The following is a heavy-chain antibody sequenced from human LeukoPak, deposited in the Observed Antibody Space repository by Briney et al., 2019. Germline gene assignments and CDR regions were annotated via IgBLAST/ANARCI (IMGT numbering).Heavy chain of an antibody. CDR2: IIPISGTA. Sequence: SVKVSCKASGGTFSSYAISWVRQAPGQGLEWMGGIIPISGTANYAQKFQGRVTITTDESTSTAYMELSSLRSEDTAVYYCARVGYCSGGSCYGLYDYWGQGTLVTVSS. CDR3: ARVGYCSGGSCYGLYDY. D-gene: IGHD2-15*01. J-gene: IGHJ4*02. V-gene: IGHV1-69*05. CDR1: GGTFSSYA.